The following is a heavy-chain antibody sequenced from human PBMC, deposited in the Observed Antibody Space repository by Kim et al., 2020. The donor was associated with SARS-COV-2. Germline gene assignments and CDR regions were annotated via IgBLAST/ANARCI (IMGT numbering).Heavy chain of an antibody. V-gene: IGHV1-69*01. Sequence: AQKFQGRVTITADESTGTAYMELSSLRAEDTAVYYCASTLPYDSSGSHGDYWGQGTLVTVSS. CDR3: ASTLPYDSSGSHGDY. J-gene: IGHJ4*02. D-gene: IGHD3-22*01.